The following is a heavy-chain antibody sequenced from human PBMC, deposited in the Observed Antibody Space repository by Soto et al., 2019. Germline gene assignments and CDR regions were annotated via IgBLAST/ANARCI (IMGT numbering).Heavy chain of an antibody. V-gene: IGHV5-51*01. CDR3: TRDRDLSS. D-gene: IGHD1-26*01. J-gene: IGHJ4*02. Sequence: PGESLKISCKGSGYIFVSYWIAWVRQRPGKGLEWMGIIYPGDSDSTYSPSFQGQVTLSVDKSINTVFLQWSSLEASDTAMYYCTRDRDLSSWGQGTLVTVSS. CDR1: GYIFVSYW. CDR2: IYPGDSDS.